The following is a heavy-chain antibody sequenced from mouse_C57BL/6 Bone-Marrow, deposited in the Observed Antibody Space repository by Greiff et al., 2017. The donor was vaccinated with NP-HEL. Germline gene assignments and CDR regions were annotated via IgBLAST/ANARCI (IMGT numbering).Heavy chain of an antibody. CDR3: ARKGTLHPFAY. Sequence: VQLVESGPGLVQPSQSLSITCTASGFSLTSYGVHWVRQSPGKGLEWLGVIWSGGSTDYYAAFISSLSIIKDNSKSQVFFKMNSLQADDTDIYDCARKGTLHPFAYWGQGTLVTVSA. D-gene: IGHD3-3*01. V-gene: IGHV2-2*01. J-gene: IGHJ3*01. CDR1: GFSLTSYG. CDR2: IWSGGST.